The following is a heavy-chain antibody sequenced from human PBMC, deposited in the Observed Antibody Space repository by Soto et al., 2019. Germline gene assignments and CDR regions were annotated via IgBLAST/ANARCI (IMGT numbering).Heavy chain of an antibody. V-gene: IGHV3-48*02. D-gene: IGHD1-1*01. CDR3: ARDLNWAFDH. Sequence: PGGSLRLSCAACGFPFSSNSVNWVRQAPGKGLEWVSYITGSGTTTRYADSVKGRFTLSRDNAKNSLFLDMNSLTDEDTAVYYCARDLNWAFDHWGRGTLVTVSS. CDR2: ITGSGTTT. CDR1: GFPFSSNS. J-gene: IGHJ5*02.